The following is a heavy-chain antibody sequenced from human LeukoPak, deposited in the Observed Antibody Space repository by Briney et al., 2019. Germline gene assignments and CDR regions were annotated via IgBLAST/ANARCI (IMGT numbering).Heavy chain of an antibody. J-gene: IGHJ4*02. CDR1: GFTLSSYW. CDR3: ARGSTSGWPDYFDY. D-gene: IGHD6-19*01. V-gene: IGHV3-74*01. Sequence: GGSLRLSCAASGFTLSSYWMYWVRQAPGKGLVWVSRINGDGSSTPYANSVKGRFTISRDNAKNTLYLQMHSLRADDTAVYYCARGSTSGWPDYFDYWGQGSVVTVSS. CDR2: INGDGSST.